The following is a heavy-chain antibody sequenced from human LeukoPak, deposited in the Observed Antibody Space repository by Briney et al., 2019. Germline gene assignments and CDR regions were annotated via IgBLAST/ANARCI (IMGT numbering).Heavy chain of an antibody. CDR1: GYTFTSYG. Sequence: ASVKVSCKASGYTFTSYGISWVRQAPGQGLEWMGWISVYNGNTNYAQKLQGRVTITRNTSISTAYLELSSLTSEDTAVYYCARNPYGSGTWDVWGQGTTVTVSS. V-gene: IGHV1-18*01. CDR3: ARNPYGSGTWDV. D-gene: IGHD3-10*01. J-gene: IGHJ6*02. CDR2: ISVYNGNT.